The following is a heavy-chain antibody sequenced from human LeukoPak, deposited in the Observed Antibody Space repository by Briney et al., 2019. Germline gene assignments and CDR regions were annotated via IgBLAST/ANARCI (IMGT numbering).Heavy chain of an antibody. CDR1: GYTFSRYW. J-gene: IGHJ4*02. D-gene: IGHD3-10*01. Sequence: GGSLRLSCAASGYTFSRYWMHWVRQGPGKGLVWVSRINEDGSSTSYAESVRGRFTISRDNAKNTLYLQMNSPRAEDAAVYYCTTDTFGARDSWGQGTLVTVSS. CDR2: INEDGSST. V-gene: IGHV3-74*01. CDR3: TTDTFGARDS.